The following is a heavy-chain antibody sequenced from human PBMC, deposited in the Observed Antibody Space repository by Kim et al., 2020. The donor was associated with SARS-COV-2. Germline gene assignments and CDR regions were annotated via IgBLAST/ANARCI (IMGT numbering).Heavy chain of an antibody. CDR3: ARGAYDSSGYYYGYFDY. J-gene: IGHJ4*02. V-gene: IGHV4-59*09. D-gene: IGHD3-22*01. Sequence: LKSRVTISVDTSKNQFSLKLSSVTAADTAVYYCARGAYDSSGYYYGYFDYWGQGTLVTVSS.